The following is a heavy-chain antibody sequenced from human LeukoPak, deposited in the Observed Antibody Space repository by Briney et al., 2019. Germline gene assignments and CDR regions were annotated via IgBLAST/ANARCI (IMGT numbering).Heavy chain of an antibody. CDR1: GGSISSYY. D-gene: IGHD6-19*01. CDR2: IYTSGST. Sequence: SETLSLTCTVSGGSISSYYWSWIRQPAGKGLEWIGRIYTSGSTSYNPSLKSRVTMSVDTSKNQFSLKLSSVTAADTAVYYCAREEYSSGPFGMDVWGQGTTVTVSS. V-gene: IGHV4-4*07. J-gene: IGHJ6*02. CDR3: AREEYSSGPFGMDV.